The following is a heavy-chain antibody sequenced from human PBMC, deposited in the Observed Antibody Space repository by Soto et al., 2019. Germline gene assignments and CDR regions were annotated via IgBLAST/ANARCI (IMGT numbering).Heavy chain of an antibody. D-gene: IGHD2-2*01. J-gene: IGHJ6*02. CDR2: IWYDGSNK. CDR3: ARGFDCSSTSCYYYGMDV. V-gene: IGHV3-33*01. Sequence: GGSLRLSCAASGFTFSSYGMHWVRQAPGKGLEWVAVIWYDGSNKYYADSVKGRFTISRDNSKNTLYLQMNSLRAEDTAVYYCARGFDCSSTSCYYYGMDVWGQGTTVTVSS. CDR1: GFTFSSYG.